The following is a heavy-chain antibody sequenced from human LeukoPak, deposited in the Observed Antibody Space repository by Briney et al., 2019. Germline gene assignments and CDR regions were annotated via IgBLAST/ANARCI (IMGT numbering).Heavy chain of an antibody. V-gene: IGHV4-38-2*01. J-gene: IGHJ4*02. Sequence: SETLSLTCAVSGYSISSGYYWGWIRQPPGKGLEWIGSIYHSGSTYYNPSLKSRVTISADTSKNQFSLKLSSVTAADTAVYYCATSSWIQLWLRFDYWGQGTLVTVSS. CDR2: IYHSGST. D-gene: IGHD5-18*01. CDR1: GYSISSGYY. CDR3: ATSSWIQLWLRFDY.